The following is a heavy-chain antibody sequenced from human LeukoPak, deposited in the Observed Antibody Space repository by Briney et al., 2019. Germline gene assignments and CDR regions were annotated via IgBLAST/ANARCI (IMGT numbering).Heavy chain of an antibody. CDR1: GRSFSGYY. J-gene: IGHJ4*02. CDR2: INHSGST. V-gene: IGHV4-34*01. CDR3: ARAGDNSGYSDY. Sequence: SETLSLTCAVYGRSFSGYYWSWIRQPPGKGLEWIGEINHSGSTNYNPSLKSRVTISVDTSKNQFSLKLSSVTAADTAVYYCARAGDNSGYSDYWGQGTLVTVSS. D-gene: IGHD3-22*01.